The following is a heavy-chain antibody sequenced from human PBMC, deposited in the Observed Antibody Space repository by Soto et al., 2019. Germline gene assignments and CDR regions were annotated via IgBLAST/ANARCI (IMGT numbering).Heavy chain of an antibody. J-gene: IGHJ4*02. V-gene: IGHV3-11*01. D-gene: IGHD6-6*01. CDR3: TRGRSSSVYFDY. CDR2: IISSDSTI. CDR1: GFTFSDYY. Sequence: QVQLVESGGGLVKPGGSLRLSCAASGFTFSDYYMSWIRQAPGKGLEWVSYIISSDSTIYYADSVRGRFTISRDNAKNSLYLQMNSLRAEDTAVYYCTRGRSSSVYFDYWGQGTLVTVSS.